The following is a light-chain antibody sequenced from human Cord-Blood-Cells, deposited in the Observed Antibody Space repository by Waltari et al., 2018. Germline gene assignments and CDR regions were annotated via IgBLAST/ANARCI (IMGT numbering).Light chain of an antibody. V-gene: IGLV2-14*01. J-gene: IGLJ2*01. CDR2: EVS. CDR1: TSDVGGYNY. Sequence: QSALTQPASVSGSPGQSITISCTGTTSDVGGYNYVSWYQQHPGQAPKLMIYEVSNRPTGGSNRCACAESADTASLPIVGLQAEDDADYYCSSYTSSSTLVVFGGGTKLTVL. CDR3: SSYTSSSTLVV.